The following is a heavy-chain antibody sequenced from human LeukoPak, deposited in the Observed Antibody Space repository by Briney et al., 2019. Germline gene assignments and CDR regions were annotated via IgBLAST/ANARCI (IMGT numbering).Heavy chain of an antibody. J-gene: IGHJ4*02. Sequence: GGSLRLSCTVSGFTFSSNSVSWVRQAPGKGLEWVSFIYSDNTHYSDSVKGRFTISRDNSKNTVFLQMNSLRPEDTAVYYCAKGGGRRPGSLYYFDHWGQGTLVTVSS. CDR3: AKGGGRRPGSLYYFDH. V-gene: IGHV3-66*03. D-gene: IGHD1-26*01. CDR2: IYSDNT. CDR1: GFTFSSNS.